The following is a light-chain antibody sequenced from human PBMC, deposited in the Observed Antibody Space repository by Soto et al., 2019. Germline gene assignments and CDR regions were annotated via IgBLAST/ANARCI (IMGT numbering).Light chain of an antibody. V-gene: IGLV3-1*01. Sequence: SYELTQPPSVSVSPGQTASITCSGDKLGDKYAYWYQQKPGQSPLLVIYQDTKRPSGIPGRFSGSNSGNTATLTISGTQAMDEADYYCQAWDSSTENVVFGGGTKLTVL. CDR2: QDT. CDR3: QAWDSSTENVV. CDR1: KLGDKY. J-gene: IGLJ2*01.